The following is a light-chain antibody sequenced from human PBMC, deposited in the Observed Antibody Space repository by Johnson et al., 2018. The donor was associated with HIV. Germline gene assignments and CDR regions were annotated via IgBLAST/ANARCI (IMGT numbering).Light chain of an antibody. CDR1: SSNIGKNY. J-gene: IGLJ1*01. CDR2: ENN. Sequence: QSVLTQPPSVSAAPGQRVTISCSGSSSNIGKNYVSWYQQLPGTAPKLLIYENNKRPSGIPDRFSGSKSGTSATLGITGLQTENEADYYCGTWDSSLGAYVFGIGTKVTVL. V-gene: IGLV1-51*02. CDR3: GTWDSSLGAYV.